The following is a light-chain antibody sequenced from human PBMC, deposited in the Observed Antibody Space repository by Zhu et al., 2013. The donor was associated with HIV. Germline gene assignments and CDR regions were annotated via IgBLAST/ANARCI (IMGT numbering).Light chain of an antibody. V-gene: IGLV2-11*01. CDR3: AAWDDSLSGPVWV. CDR2: DVS. Sequence: QSALTQPPSVSGSPGQSVTISCSGSSSDVGGYDYVSWYQQHPGKAPKLMFYDVSNRPSGVPDRFSGSKSGTSASLAISGLQSEDEADYYCAAWDDSLSGPVWVFGGGTKLTVL. CDR1: SSDVGGYDY. J-gene: IGLJ3*02.